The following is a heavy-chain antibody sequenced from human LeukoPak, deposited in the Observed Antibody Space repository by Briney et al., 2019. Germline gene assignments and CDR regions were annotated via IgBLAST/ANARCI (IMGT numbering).Heavy chain of an antibody. CDR3: ARGPWFGY. D-gene: IGHD3-10*01. Sequence: ASVKVSCKANGYIFTSYDMNWLRQATGQGLVLMGCMSRNSGKTDNAQKFYVGLIITRNTSISTAYMKLSSLRSEETAVYYCARGPWFGYWGQGTLVTVSS. CDR1: GYIFTSYD. J-gene: IGHJ4*02. V-gene: IGHV1-8*03. CDR2: MSRNSGKT.